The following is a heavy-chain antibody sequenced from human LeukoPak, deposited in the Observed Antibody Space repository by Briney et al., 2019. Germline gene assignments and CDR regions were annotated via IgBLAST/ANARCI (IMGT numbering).Heavy chain of an antibody. CDR3: ARHGAVAGIRNGFDI. D-gene: IGHD6-19*01. CDR1: GFSFSSHA. V-gene: IGHV3-48*01. J-gene: IGHJ3*02. CDR2: ISDSGSTI. Sequence: GGSLRLSCLASGFSFSSHAMNWVRQAPGKGLEWVSYISDSGSTIYYADSVKGRFAISRDNAQNSLYLQMNSLRAEDTAVYYCARHGAVAGIRNGFDIWGQGTMVTVSS.